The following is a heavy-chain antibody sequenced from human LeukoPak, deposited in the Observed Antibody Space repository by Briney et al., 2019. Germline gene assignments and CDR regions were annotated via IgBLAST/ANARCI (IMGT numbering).Heavy chain of an antibody. D-gene: IGHD6-19*01. CDR3: ARATSSAWYYFDY. Sequence: GGSLRLSCAASGFTFSDYAMHWVRQAPGKGLEWVSLVRWDGGTTYYADSVKGRFTISRDNSKNSLYLQMNSLTPEDTALYYCARATSSAWYYFDYWGQGTLVIVSS. CDR2: VRWDGGTT. V-gene: IGHV3-43D*03. CDR1: GFTFSDYA. J-gene: IGHJ4*02.